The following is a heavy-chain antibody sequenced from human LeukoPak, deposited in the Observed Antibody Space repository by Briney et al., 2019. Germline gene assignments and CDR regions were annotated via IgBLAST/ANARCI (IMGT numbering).Heavy chain of an antibody. V-gene: IGHV3-74*01. CDR1: GFTFSTCW. CDR3: ARTSGSYAH. D-gene: IGHD1-26*01. Sequence: GGSLRLSCAASGFTFSTCWMHWVRQAPGKGLMWVSRISGDGSSTSYADSVKGRFTISRDNAKNTLYLQMNSLRAEDTAVYYCARTSGSYAHWGQGTLVTVSS. CDR2: ISGDGSST. J-gene: IGHJ4*02.